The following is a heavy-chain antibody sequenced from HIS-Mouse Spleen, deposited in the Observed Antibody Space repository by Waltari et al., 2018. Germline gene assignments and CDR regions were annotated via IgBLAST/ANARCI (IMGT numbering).Heavy chain of an antibody. CDR1: GFTFSRYA. D-gene: IGHD3-3*01. CDR3: ARVHYTYYYYGMDV. J-gene: IGHJ6*02. Sequence: QVQLVESGGGVVQPGRSLRLSCAASGFTFSRYAMHWLRPAPGKGLEWVAVISYDGSNKYYADSVKGRFTISRDNSKNTLYLQMNSLRAEDTAVYYCARVHYTYYYYGMDVWGQGTTVTVSS. CDR2: ISYDGSNK. V-gene: IGHV3-30*04.